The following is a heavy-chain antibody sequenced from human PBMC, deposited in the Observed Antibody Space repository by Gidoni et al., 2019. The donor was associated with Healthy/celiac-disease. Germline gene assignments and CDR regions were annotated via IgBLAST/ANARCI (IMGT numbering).Heavy chain of an antibody. CDR2: ISSSSSYI. J-gene: IGHJ4*02. V-gene: IGHV3-21*01. CDR1: GFTFSSYS. Sequence: EVQLVESGGGLVKPGGSLRLSCAAYGFTFSSYSMTWVRQAPGKGLEWVSSISSSSSYIYYADSVKGRFTISRDNAKNSLYLQMNSLRAEDTAVYYCARDREGSSWYDYWGQGTLVTVSS. D-gene: IGHD6-13*01. CDR3: ARDREGSSWYDY.